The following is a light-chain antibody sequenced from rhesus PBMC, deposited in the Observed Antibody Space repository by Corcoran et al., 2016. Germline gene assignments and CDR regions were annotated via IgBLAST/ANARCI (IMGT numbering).Light chain of an antibody. CDR2: NGN. CDR3: QQGNSNPLT. Sequence: DIQMSQSPSSLSASVGDRVTFTCRASQGIDRYLNWYQQNPGKAPKHLLANGNSLARGVPSRFSGSGPGTDFTINISSVQPEDFATYYCQQGNSNPLTFGGGTKVEIK. V-gene: IGKV1-32*02. J-gene: IGKJ4*01. CDR1: QGIDRY.